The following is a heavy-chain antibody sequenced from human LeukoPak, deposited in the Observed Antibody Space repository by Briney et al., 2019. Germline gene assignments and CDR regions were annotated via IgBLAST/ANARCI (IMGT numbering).Heavy chain of an antibody. J-gene: IGHJ4*02. Sequence: GGSLRLSCTASGFPFSDYAMNWVRQAPGKGLGWVARIYSDVRRIKYADSVKGRFTISRDNAKNTLYLQMNALRVEDTAVYYCATSPVISRDWGQGTLVTVSS. V-gene: IGHV3-74*03. CDR1: GFPFSDYA. CDR2: IYSDVRRI. CDR3: ATSPVISRD. D-gene: IGHD2-21*01.